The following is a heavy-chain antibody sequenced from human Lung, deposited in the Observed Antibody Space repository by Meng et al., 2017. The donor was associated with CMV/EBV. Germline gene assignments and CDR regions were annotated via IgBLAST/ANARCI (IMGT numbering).Heavy chain of an antibody. J-gene: IGHJ6*01. D-gene: IGHD5-12*01. CDR1: GGSISSYY. V-gene: IGHV4-59*01. CDR2: IYYSGST. CDR3: ARAPGLRGYMAV. Sequence: LSCTVSGGSISSYYWSWIRQPPGKGLEWIGYIYYSGSTNYNPSLKSRVTISVDTSKNQFSLKLSSVTAADTAVYYCARAPGLRGYMAVWGPGNTVHGSS.